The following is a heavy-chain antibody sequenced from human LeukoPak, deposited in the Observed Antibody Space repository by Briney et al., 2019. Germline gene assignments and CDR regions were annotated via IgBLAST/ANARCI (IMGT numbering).Heavy chain of an antibody. CDR2: ISGSGGST. J-gene: IGHJ6*02. Sequence: PGGSLRLSCEASGFTFSSYAMSWVRQAPGKGLEWVSAISGSGGSTYYADSVKGRFTISRDNSKNTLYLQMNSLRAEDTAVYYCAKRHSSSPLGRYYYYYGMDVWGQGTTVTVSS. D-gene: IGHD6-6*01. V-gene: IGHV3-23*01. CDR1: GFTFSSYA. CDR3: AKRHSSSPLGRYYYYYGMDV.